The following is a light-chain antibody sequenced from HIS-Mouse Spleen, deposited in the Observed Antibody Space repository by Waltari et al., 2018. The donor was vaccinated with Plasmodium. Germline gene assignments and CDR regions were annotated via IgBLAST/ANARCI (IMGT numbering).Light chain of an antibody. J-gene: IGKJ4*01. CDR2: GAS. CDR3: QQDGSSPPLT. Sequence: EIVLTQSPGTLSLSPGERSTLSCRVSPSVSSSYLAWYQQKPGQAPKLLIYGASSRATGIPDRFSGSGSGTDFTLTISRLEPEDFAVYYCQQDGSSPPLTFGGGTKVEIK. CDR1: PSVSSSY. V-gene: IGKV3-20*01.